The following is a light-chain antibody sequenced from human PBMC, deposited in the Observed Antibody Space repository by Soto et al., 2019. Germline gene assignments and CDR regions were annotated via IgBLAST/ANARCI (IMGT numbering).Light chain of an antibody. CDR3: KLRTVWPCT. V-gene: IGKV3-11*01. J-gene: IGKJ1*01. Sequence: QGPATLAISPGERATLSCRASQSVSSYLAWYQQKPGQAPRLLIYDASNRATGIPARFSGGGSGTDFTLTISSLEPEDFAVYYCKLRTVWPCTFAQGSKVDNK. CDR2: DAS. CDR1: QSVSSY.